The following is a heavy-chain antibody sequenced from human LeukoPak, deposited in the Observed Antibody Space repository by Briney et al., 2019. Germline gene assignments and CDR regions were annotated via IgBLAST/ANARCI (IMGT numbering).Heavy chain of an antibody. V-gene: IGHV4-39*07. J-gene: IGHJ4*01. CDR3: ARYVSYYGSGSYWDY. D-gene: IGHD3-10*01. Sequence: DPSETLSLTCTVSGGSISSSSYYWGWIRQPPGKGLEWIGSIYYSGSTYYNPSLKSRVTISVDTSKNQFSLKLSSVTAADTAVYYCARYVSYYGSGSYWDYWGQGTLVTVSS. CDR1: GGSISSSSYY. CDR2: IYYSGST.